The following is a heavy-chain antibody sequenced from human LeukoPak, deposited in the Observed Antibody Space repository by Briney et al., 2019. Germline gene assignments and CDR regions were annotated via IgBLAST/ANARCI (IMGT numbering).Heavy chain of an antibody. CDR3: AKDTDFWSGYTYYFDY. J-gene: IGHJ4*02. V-gene: IGHV3-23*01. CDR2: ISGSGGST. CDR1: GFTFSSYA. Sequence: AGGSLRLSCAASGFTFSSYAMSWVRQAPGKGLEWVSAISGSGGSTYYADSVKGRFTISRDNSKNTLYLQMNSLRAEDTAVYYCAKDTDFWSGYTYYFDYWGQGTLVTVSS. D-gene: IGHD3-3*01.